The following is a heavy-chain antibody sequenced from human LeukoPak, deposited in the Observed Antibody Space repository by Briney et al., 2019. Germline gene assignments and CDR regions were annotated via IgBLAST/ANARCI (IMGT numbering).Heavy chain of an antibody. D-gene: IGHD6-13*01. CDR1: GGSISSYY. Sequence: SETLSLTCTVSGGSISSYYWSWIRQPPGKGLEWIGYFYYSGSTYYNPSLKSRVTISVDTTKNQFSLKLSSVTAADTAVYYCATRKGRIAAAGYYYYYYMDVWGKGTTVTVSS. J-gene: IGHJ6*03. CDR3: ATRKGRIAAAGYYYYYYMDV. CDR2: FYYSGST. V-gene: IGHV4-59*12.